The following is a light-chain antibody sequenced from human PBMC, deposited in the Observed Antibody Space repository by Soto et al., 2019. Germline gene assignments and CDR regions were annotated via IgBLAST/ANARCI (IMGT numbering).Light chain of an antibody. CDR3: QQSYSTLSIT. CDR2: GAS. CDR1: QSVGSN. J-gene: IGKJ5*01. Sequence: EIILTQSPVTLSVSPGERATLSCRASQSVGSNLAWYQFKPGQAPRIIIFGASGRATGIPDRFSGSGSGTDFTLTISSLQPEDFATYYCQQSYSTLSITFGQGTRLEIK. V-gene: IGKV3D-15*01.